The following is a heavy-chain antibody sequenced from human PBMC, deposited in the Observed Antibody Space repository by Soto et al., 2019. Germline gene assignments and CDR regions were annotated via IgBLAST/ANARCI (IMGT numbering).Heavy chain of an antibody. CDR3: AKYEDSSVLDI. D-gene: IGHD3-22*01. CDR2: ISYDGSNK. J-gene: IGHJ3*02. Sequence: QVQLVESGGGVVQPGRSLRLSCAASGFTFSSYGMHWVRQAPGKGLEWVAVISYDGSNKYYADSVKGRFTISRDNSKNTLYLQMNSLRAEDTAVYCCAKYEDSSVLDIWGQGTMVTVSS. CDR1: GFTFSSYG. V-gene: IGHV3-30*18.